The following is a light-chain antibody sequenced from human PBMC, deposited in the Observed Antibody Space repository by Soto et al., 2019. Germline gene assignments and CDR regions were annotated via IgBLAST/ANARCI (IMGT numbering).Light chain of an antibody. CDR3: AAWEDSLNGYV. V-gene: IGLV1-44*01. Sequence: QSALTQPPSASGTPGQRVTISCSGSSSNIGSNSVNWYQQLPGTAPKLLIYSNDRRPSGVPDRFSGSKSGTSASLAISGLQSEDEADYYCAAWEDSLNGYVFGTGTKLTVL. CDR2: SND. J-gene: IGLJ1*01. CDR1: SSNIGSNS.